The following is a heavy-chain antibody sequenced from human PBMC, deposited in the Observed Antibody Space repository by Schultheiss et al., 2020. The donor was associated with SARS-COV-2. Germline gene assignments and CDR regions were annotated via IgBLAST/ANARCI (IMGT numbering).Heavy chain of an antibody. D-gene: IGHD5-18*01. V-gene: IGHV1-69*06. CDR1: GGTFSSYA. CDR2: IIPIFGTA. CDR3: AMNRGYSYGYFGY. Sequence: SVKVSCKASGGTFSSYAISWVRQAPGQGLEWMGGIIPIFGTANYAQKFQGRVTITADKSTSTAYMELSSLRSEDTAVYYCAMNRGYSYGYFGYWGQGTLVTVSS. J-gene: IGHJ4*02.